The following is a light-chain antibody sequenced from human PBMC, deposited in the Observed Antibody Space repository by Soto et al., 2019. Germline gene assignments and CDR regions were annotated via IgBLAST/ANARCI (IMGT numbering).Light chain of an antibody. CDR2: DVS. CDR1: SSDVGGFNY. Sequence: QSVLTQPPSASGSPGQSVTISCTGTSSDVGGFNYVSWYQQYPGKAPKLMIYDVSYRPSGVSNRFSGSKSGNTASLSISGLQAEDEAEYYCSSYTSSSILYVFGTGTKVTVL. CDR3: SSYTSSSILYV. J-gene: IGLJ1*01. V-gene: IGLV2-14*01.